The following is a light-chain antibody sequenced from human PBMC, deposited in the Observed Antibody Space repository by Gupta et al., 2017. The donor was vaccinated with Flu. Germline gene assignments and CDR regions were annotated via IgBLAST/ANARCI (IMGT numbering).Light chain of an antibody. CDR1: NIDTKT. CDR2: TDG. Sequence: SSELTQPVSVSVALGQTATVTCGGTNIDTKTVHWYQQKPGQAPVLGPYTDGHRPPGLPARFSGGSSGNTATLTISREQVGDEDDYYGQGGDNSVVFGGGTKRTVL. J-gene: IGLJ2*01. V-gene: IGLV3-9*01. CDR3: QGGDNSVV.